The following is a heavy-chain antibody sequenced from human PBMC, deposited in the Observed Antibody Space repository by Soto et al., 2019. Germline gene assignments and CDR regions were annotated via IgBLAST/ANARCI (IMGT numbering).Heavy chain of an antibody. Sequence: SETLSLTCAVSGYSISSGYYWGWIRQPPGKGLEWIGSIYHSGSTYYNPSLKSRVTISVDTSKNQFSLKLSSVTAADTAVYYCARRGPNCSSTSCYRNYYYFGMDVWGQGTTVTVSS. D-gene: IGHD2-2*02. CDR3: ARRGPNCSSTSCYRNYYYFGMDV. CDR2: IYHSGST. V-gene: IGHV4-38-2*01. CDR1: GYSISSGYY. J-gene: IGHJ6*02.